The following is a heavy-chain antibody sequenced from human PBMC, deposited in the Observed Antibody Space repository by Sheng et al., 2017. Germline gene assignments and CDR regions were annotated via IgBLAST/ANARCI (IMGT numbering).Heavy chain of an antibody. J-gene: IGHJ4*02. Sequence: EVQLVESGGGLIQPGGSLRLSCAASGFTVSGNHMSWVRQAPGKGLEWVSLIHTNGNTYYTDSVKGRFTISRDSSKNTLYLQMNSLRAEDTAVYYCARDHEGRPFDDLGQGTLVTVSS. CDR3: ARDHEGRPFDD. CDR1: GFTVSGNH. CDR2: IHTNGNT. V-gene: IGHV3-53*01. D-gene: IGHD3-10*01.